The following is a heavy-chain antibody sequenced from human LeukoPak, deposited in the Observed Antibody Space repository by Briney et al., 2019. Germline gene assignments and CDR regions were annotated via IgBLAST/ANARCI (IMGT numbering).Heavy chain of an antibody. CDR1: GGAISSSY. Sequence: SGTLCLTCAVSGGAISSSYWSWIRQPPGKGLEWVGCIYNSGSTNYNPSLESRITISVDTSKNQFSLKLSSVTAADTAVYYCARGLGDYVEDWYFDLWGRGTLVTVSS. J-gene: IGHJ2*01. CDR3: ARGLGDYVEDWYFDL. V-gene: IGHV4-59*01. D-gene: IGHD4-17*01. CDR2: IYNSGST.